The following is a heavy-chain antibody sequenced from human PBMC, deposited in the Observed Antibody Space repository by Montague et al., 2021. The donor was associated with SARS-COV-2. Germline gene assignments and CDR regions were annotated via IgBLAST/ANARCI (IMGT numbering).Heavy chain of an antibody. J-gene: IGHJ4*02. Sequence: SETLSLTCAVSGGSISTSHWWSWVRQSPGKGLEWIGGIDERGSTNYSPSLKSRVTMSIDKSANQFSLKLASLTAADTAIYFCARDVRTSTWSIRGYGGNYYFDSWGQGTLVAVSS. CDR1: GGSISTSHW. CDR2: IDERGST. CDR3: ARDVRTSTWSIRGYGGNYYFDS. V-gene: IGHV4-4*02. D-gene: IGHD4-23*01.